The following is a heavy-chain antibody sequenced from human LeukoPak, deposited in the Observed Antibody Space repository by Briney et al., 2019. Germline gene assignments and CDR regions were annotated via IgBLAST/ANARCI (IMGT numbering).Heavy chain of an antibody. CDR1: GGSISSYY. J-gene: IGHJ6*02. Sequence: SETLSLTCTVSGGSISSYYWSWIRQPPGKGLEWNGYIYYSGSTHYNPSLKSRVTISVDTSKNQFSLKLSSVTAADTAVYYCARGDSSSWYSPYYYYGMDVWGQGTTVTVSS. D-gene: IGHD6-6*01. V-gene: IGHV4-59*08. CDR3: ARGDSSSWYSPYYYYGMDV. CDR2: IYYSGST.